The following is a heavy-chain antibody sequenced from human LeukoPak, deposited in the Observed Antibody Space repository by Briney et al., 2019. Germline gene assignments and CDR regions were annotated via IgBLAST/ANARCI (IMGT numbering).Heavy chain of an antibody. CDR2: INPSGGST. J-gene: IGHJ4*02. Sequence: ASVKVSCKASGYTFTSYYMHWVRQAPGQGLEWMGIINPSGGSTSYAQKFQGRVTMTRDTSTSTVYTELSSLRSEDMAVYYCAKESIAARQGGFDYWGQGTLVTVSS. V-gene: IGHV1-46*01. D-gene: IGHD6-6*01. CDR1: GYTFTSYY. CDR3: AKESIAARQGGFDY.